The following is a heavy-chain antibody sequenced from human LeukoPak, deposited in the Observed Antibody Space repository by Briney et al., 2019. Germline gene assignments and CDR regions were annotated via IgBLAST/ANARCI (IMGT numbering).Heavy chain of an antibody. J-gene: IGHJ4*02. Sequence: GGSLRLSCAASGFTFSSYGMHWVRQAPGKGLEWVAVIWYDGSNKYYADSVKGRFTISRDNSKNTLYLQMNSLRAEDTAVYYCANDDVSYYDYVWGSYTSLFDYWGQGTLVTVSS. V-gene: IGHV3-33*06. CDR1: GFTFSSYG. D-gene: IGHD3-16*01. CDR3: ANDDVSYYDYVWGSYTSLFDY. CDR2: IWYDGSNK.